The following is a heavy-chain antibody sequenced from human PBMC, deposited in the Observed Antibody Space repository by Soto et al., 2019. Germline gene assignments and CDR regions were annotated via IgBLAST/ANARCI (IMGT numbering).Heavy chain of an antibody. V-gene: IGHV1-69*06. CDR1: GGTFSSYA. CDR2: IIPIFGTA. CDR3: ARGACSSTSCSKYYYGMDV. J-gene: IGHJ6*02. D-gene: IGHD2-2*01. Sequence: SVKVSCKASGGTFSSYAISWVRQAPGQGLEWMGGIIPIFGTANYAHKFQGRVTITADKSTSTAYMELSSLRSEDTAVYYCARGACSSTSCSKYYYGMDVWGQGTTVTVSS.